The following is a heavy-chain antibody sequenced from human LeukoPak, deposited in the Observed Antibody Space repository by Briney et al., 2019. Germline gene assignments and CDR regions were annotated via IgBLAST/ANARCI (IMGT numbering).Heavy chain of an antibody. D-gene: IGHD2-2*01. CDR1: GGTFSSYA. J-gene: IGHJ5*02. CDR2: IVPIFGTA. V-gene: IGHV1-69*01. CDR3: ARVVPAAIGGFWFDP. Sequence: SVKVSCKASGGTFSSYAISWVRQAPGQGLEWMGGIVPIFGTANYAQKFQGRVTTTADESTSTAYMELSSLRSEDTAVYYCARVVPAAIGGFWFDPWGQGTLVTVSS.